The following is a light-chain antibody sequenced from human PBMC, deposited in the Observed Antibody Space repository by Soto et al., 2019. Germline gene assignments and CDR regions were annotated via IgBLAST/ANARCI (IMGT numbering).Light chain of an antibody. CDR2: GAS. Sequence: EIVLPQSPGTLSLFPGERATLSCRASQSLITRYLAWYQQKLGQAPRLLIYGASSRATGIPDRFSGSGSGTDVTLTISRLEPEDFAVYSCQPYGTSPTFGQGTRLEIK. V-gene: IGKV3-20*01. CDR3: QPYGTSPT. J-gene: IGKJ5*01. CDR1: QSLITRY.